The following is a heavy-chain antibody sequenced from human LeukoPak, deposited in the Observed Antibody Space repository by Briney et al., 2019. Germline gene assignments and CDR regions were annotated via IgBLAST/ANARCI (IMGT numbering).Heavy chain of an antibody. CDR1: GFTFSSYS. V-gene: IGHV3-21*01. D-gene: IGHD3-10*01. CDR3: ARVSRPHYYGSGSYYVRRGSYMDV. J-gene: IGHJ6*03. CDR2: ISSSSSYI. Sequence: KPGGSLRLSCAASGFTFSSYSMNWVRQAPGKVLEWVSSISSSSSYIYYADSVKGRFTISRDNAKNSLYLQMNSLRAEDTAVYYCARVSRPHYYGSGSYYVRRGSYMDVWGKGTTVTVSS.